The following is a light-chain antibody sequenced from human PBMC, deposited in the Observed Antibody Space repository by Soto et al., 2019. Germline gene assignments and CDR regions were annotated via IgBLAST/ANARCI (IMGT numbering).Light chain of an antibody. CDR3: HQYGSSPIT. V-gene: IGKV3-20*01. CDR2: GAS. Sequence: ELVLTQSPATLSLSPGERATLSRRASQSVSNNYLAWYQQKPGQAPRLLIYGASNRATGIPDRFGGRGSGTDITLTITILEPEDFAVYYCHQYGSSPITFAQGTRLEI. J-gene: IGKJ5*01. CDR1: QSVSNNY.